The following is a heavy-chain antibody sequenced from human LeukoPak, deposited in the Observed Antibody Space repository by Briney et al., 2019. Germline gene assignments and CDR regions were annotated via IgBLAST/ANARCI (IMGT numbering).Heavy chain of an antibody. CDR1: GFTFDDYA. CDR2: ISWNSGSI. Sequence: GGSLRLSCAASGFTFDDYAMHWVRQAPGKGLEWVSGISWNSGSIGYADSVKGRVTISRDNAKNTLYLQMSSLRAEDTAVYYCARDWAWGGFDHWGQGALVTVSS. CDR3: ARDWAWGGFDH. D-gene: IGHD3-16*01. V-gene: IGHV3-9*01. J-gene: IGHJ4*02.